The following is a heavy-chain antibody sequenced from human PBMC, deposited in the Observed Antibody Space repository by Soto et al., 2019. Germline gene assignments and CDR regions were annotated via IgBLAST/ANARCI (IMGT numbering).Heavy chain of an antibody. J-gene: IGHJ4*02. CDR3: ARAPRPAAIAVLDH. V-gene: IGHV1-8*01. CDR2: VNPNTDDT. Sequence: QVQLVQSGTEVKTSGASVKVSCKASGYSFTSYDINWLRQATGQGPEWMGWVNPNTDDTGLAQRFQARVTLSGDTSINTAYVEVSSLRPDDTAIYFCARAPRPAAIAVLDHWGQGTLVAVSS. D-gene: IGHD6-19*01. CDR1: GYSFTSYD.